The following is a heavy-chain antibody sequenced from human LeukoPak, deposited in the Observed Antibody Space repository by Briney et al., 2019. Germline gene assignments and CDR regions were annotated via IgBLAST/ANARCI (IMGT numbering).Heavy chain of an antibody. CDR2: IYYSGST. D-gene: IGHD3-16*01. V-gene: IGHV4-59*08. CDR1: GGSISSYY. Sequence: SETLSLTCTVSGGSISSYYWSWIRQPSGKGLEWIGYIYYSGSTNYNPSLKSRVTISVDTSKNQFSLKLSSVTAADTAVYYCARHGGFDEPPYYWGQGTLVTVSS. CDR3: ARHGGFDEPPYY. J-gene: IGHJ4*02.